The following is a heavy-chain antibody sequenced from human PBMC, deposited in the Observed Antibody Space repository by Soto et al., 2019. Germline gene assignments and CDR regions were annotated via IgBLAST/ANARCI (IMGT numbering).Heavy chain of an antibody. J-gene: IGHJ6*02. CDR2: IHYSGST. D-gene: IGHD3-3*01. CDR1: GGSIGRGGYY. V-gene: IGHV4-31*03. CDR3: ARDGVVTPFYNGMDV. Sequence: PSETLSLTCTVSGGSIGRGGYYWSWIRQHPGKGLEWIGYIHYSGSTYYNPSLKSRVTISVDTSKKQFSLKLTSVTAADTAVYYCARDGVVTPFYNGMDVWGQGTTVTVS.